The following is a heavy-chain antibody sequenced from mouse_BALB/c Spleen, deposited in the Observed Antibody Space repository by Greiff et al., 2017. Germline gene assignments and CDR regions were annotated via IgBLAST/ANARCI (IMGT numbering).Heavy chain of an antibody. CDR1: GDSITSGY. J-gene: IGHJ1*01. V-gene: IGHV3-8*02. CDR3: ARCRYDSYWYFDV. D-gene: IGHD2-14*01. CDR2: ISYSGST. Sequence: VQLQQSGPSLVKPSQTLSLTCSVTGDSITSGYWNWIRKFPGNKLEYMGYISYSGSTYYNPSLKSRISITRDTSKNQYYLQLNSVTTEDTATYYCARCRYDSYWYFDVWGAGTTVTVSS.